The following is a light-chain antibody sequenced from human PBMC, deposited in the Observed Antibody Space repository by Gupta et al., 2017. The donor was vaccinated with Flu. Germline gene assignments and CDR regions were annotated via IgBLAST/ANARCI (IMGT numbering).Light chain of an antibody. Sequence: GLTQSPGTLSLSPGKRAPRPCRASPGVSSSDLAWYQQKPGQAPRLLSDGAYSRATGNPYSGSGSGSETNFTLTSSKLEAEEFAVYYHQQEGSATWTFGQGTXVEIK. CDR1: PGVSSSD. V-gene: IGKV3-20*01. J-gene: IGKJ1*01. CDR2: GAY. CDR3: QQEGSATWT.